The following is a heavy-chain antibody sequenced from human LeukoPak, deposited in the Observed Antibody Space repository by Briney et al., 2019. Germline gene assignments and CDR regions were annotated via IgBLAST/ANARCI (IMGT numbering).Heavy chain of an antibody. CDR1: GGSISSYY. D-gene: IGHD5-12*01. J-gene: IGHJ6*03. Sequence: SETLSLTCTVSGGSISSYYWSWIRQPPGKGLEWIGYIYYSGSTNYSPSLKSRVTISVDTSKNQFSLKLSSVTAADTAVYYCARVRESGRYYYYYMDVWGKGTTVTISS. CDR3: ARVRESGRYYYYYMDV. CDR2: IYYSGST. V-gene: IGHV4-59*01.